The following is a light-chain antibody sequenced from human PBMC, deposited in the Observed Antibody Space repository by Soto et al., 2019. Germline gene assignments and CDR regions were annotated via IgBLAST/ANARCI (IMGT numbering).Light chain of an antibody. Sequence: AIRMTQSPSSLSASTGDRVSITCRASQGISSYLAWYQQKPGKAPKLLIYAASTLQSGVPSRFSGSGSGTDFTLTISCLQSEDFATYYCQQYYSYPLKPFGQGTKVEIK. CDR3: QQYYSYPLKP. J-gene: IGKJ1*01. V-gene: IGKV1-8*01. CDR1: QGISSY. CDR2: AAS.